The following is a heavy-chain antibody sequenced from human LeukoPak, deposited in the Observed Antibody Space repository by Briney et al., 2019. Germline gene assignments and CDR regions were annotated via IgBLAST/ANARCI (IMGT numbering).Heavy chain of an antibody. CDR3: TTDLLRFLEWLFPNFDY. J-gene: IGHJ4*02. CDR1: GFTLSNAW. CDR2: IKSKTDGGTT. Sequence: PGGSLRLSCAASGFTLSNAWMSWVRQAPGKGLEWVGRIKSKTDGGTTDYAAPVKGRFTISRDDSKNTLYLQMNSLKTEDTAVYYCTTDLLRFLEWLFPNFDYWGQGTLVTVSS. D-gene: IGHD3-3*01. V-gene: IGHV3-15*01.